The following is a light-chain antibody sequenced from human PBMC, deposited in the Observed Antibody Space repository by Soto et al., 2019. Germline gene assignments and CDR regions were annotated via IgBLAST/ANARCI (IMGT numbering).Light chain of an antibody. V-gene: IGLV4-69*01. Sequence: QPVLTQSPSASASLGASVKLTCTLSSGHNSYAIAWHQQQPEKGPRYLMKLNSDGRHSKGDGIPDRFSGSSTGAERYLTISNLQSEDEADYYWQTWGTGIAVFGGGTQLPVL. J-gene: IGLJ7*01. CDR1: SGHNSYA. CDR3: QTWGTGIAV. CDR2: LNSDGRH.